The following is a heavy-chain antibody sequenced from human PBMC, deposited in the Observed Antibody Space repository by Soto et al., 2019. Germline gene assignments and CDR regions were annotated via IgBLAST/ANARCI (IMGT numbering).Heavy chain of an antibody. Sequence: GGSLRLSCAASGFTFSSYEMNWVRQAPGKGLEWVSYISSSGSTIYYADSVKGRFTISRDNAKNSLYLQMNSLRAEDTAVYYCARGYCSSTSCWTYYYYGMDVWGQGTTVTVSS. CDR2: ISSSGSTI. J-gene: IGHJ6*02. D-gene: IGHD2-2*01. CDR3: ARGYCSSTSCWTYYYYGMDV. V-gene: IGHV3-48*03. CDR1: GFTFSSYE.